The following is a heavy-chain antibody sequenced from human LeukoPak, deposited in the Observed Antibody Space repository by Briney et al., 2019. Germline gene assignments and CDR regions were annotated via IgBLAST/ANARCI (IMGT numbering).Heavy chain of an antibody. CDR1: GFTFSSYA. J-gene: IGHJ6*02. CDR2: ISYDGSNK. V-gene: IGHV3-30*04. CDR3: ARDYGRSRDYGMDV. Sequence: GGSLRLSCAASGFTFSSYAMHWVRQAPGKGLEWVAVISYDGSNKYYADSVKGRFTISRDNSKNTLYLQMNSLRAEDTAMYYCARDYGRSRDYGMDVWGQGTTVTVSS. D-gene: IGHD3-10*01.